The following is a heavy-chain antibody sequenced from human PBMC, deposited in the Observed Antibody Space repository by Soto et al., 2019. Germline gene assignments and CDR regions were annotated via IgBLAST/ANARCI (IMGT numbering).Heavy chain of an antibody. CDR2: ISYDGSNK. D-gene: IGHD3-3*01. Sequence: PGESLRLSCAASGFTFSSYGMHWVRQAPGKGLEWVAVISYDGSNKYYADSVKGRFTISRDNSKNTLYLQMNSLRAEDTAVYYCAKGSGGSYYDFWSGGYYYYGMDVWGQGTTVTVSS. V-gene: IGHV3-30*18. J-gene: IGHJ6*02. CDR3: AKGSGGSYYDFWSGGYYYYGMDV. CDR1: GFTFSSYG.